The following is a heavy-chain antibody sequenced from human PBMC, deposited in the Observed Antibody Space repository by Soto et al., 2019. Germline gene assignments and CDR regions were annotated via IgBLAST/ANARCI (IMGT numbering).Heavy chain of an antibody. Sequence: PGGSLRLSCTVSGFAFNNYGINWVRQAPGKGPEWVSSISKSDYTYYSDSVTGRFTISRDNAKNSVSLQMNTLRVEDTAVYYCAREDSIIIPAVSDFWGQGTLVTVSS. CDR1: GFAFNNYG. CDR3: AREDSIIIPAVSDF. CDR2: ISKSDYT. J-gene: IGHJ4*02. V-gene: IGHV3-21*01. D-gene: IGHD2-2*01.